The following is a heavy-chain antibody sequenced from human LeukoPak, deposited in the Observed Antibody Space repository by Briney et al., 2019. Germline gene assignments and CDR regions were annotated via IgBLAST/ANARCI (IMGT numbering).Heavy chain of an antibody. V-gene: IGHV4-59*01. CDR1: GGSISSYY. D-gene: IGHD4-17*01. J-gene: IGHJ4*02. CDR2: IYYSGST. Sequence: SETLSLTCTVSGGSISSYYWSWIRQPPGKGLEWIGYIYYSGSTNYNPSLKSRVTISVDTSKNQFSLKLSSVTAADTAVYYCASYDTTVTTVDGIAVAPTSVRGQGTLVTVSS. CDR3: ASYDTTVTTVDGIAVAPTSV.